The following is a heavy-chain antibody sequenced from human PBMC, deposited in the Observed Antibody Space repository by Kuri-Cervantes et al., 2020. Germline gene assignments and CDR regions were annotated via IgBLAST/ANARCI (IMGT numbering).Heavy chain of an antibody. CDR3: SRYCVGTGCSVWGDS. Sequence: GESLKISCAASGFTFSSYSMNWVRQAPGKGLEWVSSISSSSSYIYYADSVKGRFTISRDNAKNSLYLQMNSLRAEDTAVYYCSRYCVGTGCSVWGDSWGQGTLVTVSS. J-gene: IGHJ4*02. CDR2: ISSSSSYI. V-gene: IGHV3-21*04. CDR1: GFTFSSYS. D-gene: IGHD2-2*01.